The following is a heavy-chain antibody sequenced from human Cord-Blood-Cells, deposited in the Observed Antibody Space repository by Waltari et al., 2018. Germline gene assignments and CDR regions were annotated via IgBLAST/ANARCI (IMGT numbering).Heavy chain of an antibody. CDR2: INAGNGNT. D-gene: IGHD6-13*01. J-gene: IGHJ4*02. CDR3: ARGYSSSWFDY. Sequence: QVQLVQSGAEVKKPGASVQVSCKASGYTSTSYAMHWVRQAPGQRLEWMGWINAGNGNTKYSQKFQGRVTITRDTSASTAYMELSSLRSEDTAVYYCARGYSSSWFDYWGQGTLVTVSS. CDR1: GYTSTSYA. V-gene: IGHV1-3*01.